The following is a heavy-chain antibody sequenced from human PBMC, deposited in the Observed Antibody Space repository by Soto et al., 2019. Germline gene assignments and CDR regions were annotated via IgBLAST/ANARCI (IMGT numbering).Heavy chain of an antibody. Sequence: PGGSLRLSSASSGFPFSSYAMSWVCQAPGKGLEWVSAISGSGGSTYYADSVKGRFTISRDNSKKTLYLQMNNLRPEDSAVYYCAKPRSSLEWPPFDSWGHGTLVTVSS. D-gene: IGHD3-3*01. CDR2: ISGSGGST. J-gene: IGHJ5*01. V-gene: IGHV3-23*01. CDR1: GFPFSSYA. CDR3: AKPRSSLEWPPFDS.